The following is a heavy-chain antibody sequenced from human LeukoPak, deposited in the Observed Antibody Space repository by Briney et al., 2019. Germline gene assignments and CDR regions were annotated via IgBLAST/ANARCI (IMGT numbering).Heavy chain of an antibody. CDR2: IKQDESEK. D-gene: IGHD3-22*01. CDR3: ARRSGYYWDAFDI. Sequence: PGGSLRLSCAASGFTFSSYTVNWVRQAPGKGLEWVANIKQDESEKNYVDSVKGRFTISRDNAKNLLYLQMNNLRAEDTAVYYCARRSGYYWDAFDIWGQGTMVTVSS. CDR1: GFTFSSYT. V-gene: IGHV3-7*01. J-gene: IGHJ3*02.